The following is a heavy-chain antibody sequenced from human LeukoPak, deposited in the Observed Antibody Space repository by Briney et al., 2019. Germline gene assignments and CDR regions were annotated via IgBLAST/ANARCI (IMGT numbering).Heavy chain of an antibody. CDR3: GRVKEASAFDI. Sequence: GGSLRLSCAASGFTFSSYSMNWVRQAPGKGLEWVSSISSSSSYIYYADSVKGRFTISRDNAKNSLYLQMNSMRAEDTAVYYCGRVKEASAFDIWGQGTMVTVSS. V-gene: IGHV3-21*04. CDR2: ISSSSSYI. CDR1: GFTFSSYS. J-gene: IGHJ3*02. D-gene: IGHD5-12*01.